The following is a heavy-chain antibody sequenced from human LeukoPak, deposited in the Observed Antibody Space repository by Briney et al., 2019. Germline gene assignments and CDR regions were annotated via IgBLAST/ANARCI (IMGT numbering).Heavy chain of an antibody. Sequence: ASVKVSCKASGYTFTGYYMHWVRQAPGQGLEWMGWINPNSGGTNYAQKFQGRVTMTRDTSISTAYMELSRLRSDDTAVYYCARGDSSTRLDDAFDIWGQGTMVTVSS. CDR1: GYTFTGYY. V-gene: IGHV1-2*02. J-gene: IGHJ3*02. CDR2: INPNSGGT. CDR3: ARGDSSTRLDDAFDI. D-gene: IGHD2-2*01.